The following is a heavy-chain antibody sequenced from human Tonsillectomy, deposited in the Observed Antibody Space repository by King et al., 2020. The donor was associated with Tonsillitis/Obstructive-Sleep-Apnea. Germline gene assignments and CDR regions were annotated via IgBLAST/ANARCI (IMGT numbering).Heavy chain of an antibody. CDR2: ISTGSSYT. D-gene: IGHD3-9*01. V-gene: IGHV3-11*05. J-gene: IGHJ3*02. CDR3: ARVPHHIRDNLTGYFDI. Sequence: VQLVESGGGLVKPGGSLRLSCAASGFTFSDYYMSWIRQAPGKGLEWVSYISTGSSYTNYADSVKGRFTISRDNAKNSLYLQMNSLRAEDTAVYFCARVPHHIRDNLTGYFDIWGQGTIVTVPS. CDR1: GFTFSDYY.